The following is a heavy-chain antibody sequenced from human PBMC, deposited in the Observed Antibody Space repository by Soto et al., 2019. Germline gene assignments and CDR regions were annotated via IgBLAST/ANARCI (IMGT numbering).Heavy chain of an antibody. CDR2: ISYDGSNK. CDR1: GFTFSSYG. Sequence: QVQLVESGGGVVQPGRSLRLSCAASGFTFSSYGMHWVRQAPGKGLEWVAVISYDGSNKYYADSVKGRFTISRDNSKNTLYLQMNSLRAEDTAVYYCAKSLLGELDYWGQGTLVTVSS. J-gene: IGHJ4*02. D-gene: IGHD3-16*01. V-gene: IGHV3-30*18. CDR3: AKSLLGELDY.